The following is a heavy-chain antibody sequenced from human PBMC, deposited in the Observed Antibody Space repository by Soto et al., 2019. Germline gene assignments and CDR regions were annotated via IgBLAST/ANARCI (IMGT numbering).Heavy chain of an antibody. CDR3: ARARRLSSGWSDAFDI. Sequence: EVQLVQSGAEVKKPGESLRISCKGSGYSFTTYWISWVRQMPGKGLEWMGRIDPSDSYTNYSPSFQGHVTISADKSISTAYLQWSSLKDSDTAMYYCARARRLSSGWSDAFDIWGQGTMVTVSS. D-gene: IGHD6-19*01. CDR2: IDPSDSYT. CDR1: GYSFTTYW. V-gene: IGHV5-10-1*01. J-gene: IGHJ3*02.